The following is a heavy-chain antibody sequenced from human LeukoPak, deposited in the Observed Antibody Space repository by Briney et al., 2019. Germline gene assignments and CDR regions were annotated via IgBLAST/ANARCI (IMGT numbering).Heavy chain of an antibody. CDR2: IIPIFGTA. J-gene: IGHJ4*02. CDR3: AISYYYDSSGYLVDY. CDR1: GGTFSSYA. D-gene: IGHD3-22*01. Sequence: GPSVKVSCKASGGTFSSYAISWVRQAPGQGLEWMGRIIPIFGTANYAQKFQGRVTITTDESTSTAYMELSSLRSEDTAVYYCAISYYYDSSGYLVDYWGQGTLVTVSS. V-gene: IGHV1-69*05.